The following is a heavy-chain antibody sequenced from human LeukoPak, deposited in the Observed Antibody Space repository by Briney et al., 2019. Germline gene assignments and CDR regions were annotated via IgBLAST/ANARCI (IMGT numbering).Heavy chain of an antibody. J-gene: IGHJ4*01. CDR2: IRSKTKSGET. Sequence: LGGSLKLSCYVSGFTFSDSVIHWVRHAAGKGLEWVGRIRSKTKSGETAYAASVKGRFTISRDDSKDTAYLQMNSLKPEDTAVYYCTSPAHDFDIWSGYYSLWGHGTQVTVSS. CDR1: GFTFSDSV. D-gene: IGHD3-3*01. V-gene: IGHV3-73*01. CDR3: TSPAHDFDIWSGYYSL.